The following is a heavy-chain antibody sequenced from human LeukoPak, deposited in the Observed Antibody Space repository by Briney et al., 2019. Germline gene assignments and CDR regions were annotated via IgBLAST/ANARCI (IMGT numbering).Heavy chain of an antibody. D-gene: IGHD4-23*01. CDR2: ISSSGSTI. Sequence: GGSLRLSCAASGFTFSSYEMNWGRQATGKGLEWVSYISSSGSTIYYADSVKGRFTISRDNAKNSLYLQMNSLRAEDMAVYYCAKGDLRWGTDYWGQGTLVTVSS. CDR1: GFTFSSYE. V-gene: IGHV3-48*03. CDR3: AKGDLRWGTDY. J-gene: IGHJ4*02.